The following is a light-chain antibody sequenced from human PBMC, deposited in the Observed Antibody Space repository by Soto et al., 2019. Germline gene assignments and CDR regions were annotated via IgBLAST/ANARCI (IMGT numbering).Light chain of an antibody. CDR3: LQDYSWPWT. CDR1: QDVRNY. V-gene: IGKV1-6*01. Sequence: AIQMTQSPSSLSASVGDRLTITCRASQDVRNYVGWYQQKPGKAPKFLIYGAFSLETGIPSRFSGSGYGTEFTLAINGLLPEDFATSFCLQDYSWPWTFGQGTKVEV. CDR2: GAF. J-gene: IGKJ1*01.